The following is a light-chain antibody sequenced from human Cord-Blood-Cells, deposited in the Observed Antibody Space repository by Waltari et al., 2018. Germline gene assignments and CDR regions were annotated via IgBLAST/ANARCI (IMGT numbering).Light chain of an antibody. J-gene: IGLJ3*02. V-gene: IGLV6-57*01. Sequence: NFMLPQPHSVSASPGKTVTLSCTSSSGSIASNNVQSYQQPPGRSPTTVIYEDNQRPSGVPDRFSGSIDSSSNSASLTISGLKTEDEADYYCQSYDSSNQVFGGGTKLTVL. CDR3: QSYDSSNQV. CDR1: SGSIASNN. CDR2: EDN.